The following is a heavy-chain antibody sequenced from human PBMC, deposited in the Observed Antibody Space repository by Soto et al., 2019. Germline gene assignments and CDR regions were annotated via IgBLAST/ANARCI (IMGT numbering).Heavy chain of an antibody. CDR2: ISYSGST. CDR3: ARPGAAGSIGF. D-gene: IGHD6-13*01. J-gene: IGHJ4*02. V-gene: IGHV4-39*01. Sequence: SETLSLTCTVSGGSTSSNSYYGGWIRQPPGKGLEWIGSISYSGSTYYNPSLNSRVTISLDTSKSQFSLKLNSVTAADTAVYYCARPGAAGSIGFWGKGTLVTVSS. CDR1: GGSTSSNSYY.